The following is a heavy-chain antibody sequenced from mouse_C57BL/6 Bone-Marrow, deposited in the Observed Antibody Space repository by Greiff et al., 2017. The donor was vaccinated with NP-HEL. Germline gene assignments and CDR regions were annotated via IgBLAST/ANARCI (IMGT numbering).Heavy chain of an antibody. CDR2: IDPSDSYT. CDR1: GYTFTSYW. J-gene: IGHJ1*03. D-gene: IGHD2-3*01. CDR3: ARRGWVLPWYFDV. V-gene: IGHV1-69*01. Sequence: QVQLQQPGAELVMPGASVKLSCTASGYTFTSYWMHWVKQRPGQGLEWIGEIDPSDSYTNYNQKFKGKSTLTVDKSSSTAYMQLSSLTSEDSAVYYCARRGWVLPWYFDVWGTGTTVTVSS.